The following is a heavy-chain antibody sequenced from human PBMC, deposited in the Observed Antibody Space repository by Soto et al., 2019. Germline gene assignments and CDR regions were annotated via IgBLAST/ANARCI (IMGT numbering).Heavy chain of an antibody. CDR2: ISDGGNT. D-gene: IGHD7-27*01. V-gene: IGHV4-59*01. J-gene: IGHJ4*02. CDR1: GGSISGYS. CDR3: ARGTNWDRGVFDY. Sequence: LSLTCTVSGGSISGYSWSWIRQSPGKGLQWIGYISDGGNTYYNPSLRGRVTISGETSKNHFSLKLKSATAADTAVYYCARGTNWDRGVFDYWGQGTLVSVSS.